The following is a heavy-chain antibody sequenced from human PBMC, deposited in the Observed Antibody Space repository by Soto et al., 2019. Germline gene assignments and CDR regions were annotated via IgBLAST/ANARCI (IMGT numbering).Heavy chain of an antibody. V-gene: IGHV3-33*01. CDR2: IWYDGSNK. CDR1: GFTFSSYG. J-gene: IGHJ6*02. CDR3: ARGIPSRVVAATEYYYYGMDV. D-gene: IGHD2-15*01. Sequence: AGGSLRLSCAASGFTFSSYGMHWVRQAPGKGLEWVAVIWYDGSNKYYADSVKGRFTISRDNSKNTLYLQMNSLRAEDTAVYYCARGIPSRVVAATEYYYYGMDVWGQGTTVTVSS.